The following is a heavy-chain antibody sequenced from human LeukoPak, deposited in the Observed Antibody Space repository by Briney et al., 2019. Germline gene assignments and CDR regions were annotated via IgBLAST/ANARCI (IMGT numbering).Heavy chain of an antibody. D-gene: IGHD3-10*01. V-gene: IGHV4-59*10. CDR2: IYTSGST. CDR1: GGSFSSYY. J-gene: IGHJ4*02. Sequence: SETLSLTCAVYGGSFSSYYWSWIRQPAGKGLEWIGRIYTSGSTNYNPSLKSRVTMSVDTSKNQFSLKLSSVTAADTAVYYCARVQYYYGSGSKYYFDYWGQGTLVTVSS. CDR3: ARVQYYYGSGSKYYFDY.